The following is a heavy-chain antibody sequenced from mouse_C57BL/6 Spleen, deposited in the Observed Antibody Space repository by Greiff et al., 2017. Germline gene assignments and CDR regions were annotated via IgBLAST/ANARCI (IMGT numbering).Heavy chain of an antibody. V-gene: IGHV5-9*01. CDR2: ISGGGGNT. D-gene: IGHD2-4*01. CDR1: GFTFSSYT. CDR3: ARLGYDYQGYFDV. Sequence: EVQRVESGGGLVKPGGSLKLSCAASGFTFSSYTMSWVRQTPEKRLEWVATISGGGGNTYYPDSVKGRFTISRDNAKNTLYLQMSSLGSEDTALYYCARLGYDYQGYFDVWGTGTTVTVSS. J-gene: IGHJ1*03.